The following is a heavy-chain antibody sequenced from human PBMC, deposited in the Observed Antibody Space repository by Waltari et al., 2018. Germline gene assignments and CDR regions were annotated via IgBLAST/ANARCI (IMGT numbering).Heavy chain of an antibody. CDR3: ASSSSYYFDY. CDR1: GGSISSSSYY. V-gene: IGHV4-39*01. D-gene: IGHD6-13*01. J-gene: IGHJ4*02. Sequence: QLQLQESGPGLVKPSETLSLTCTVSGGSISSSSYYWGWIRQPPGKGLEWIVSIYYSGSTYYNPSLKSRVTISVDTSKNHFSLKLSSVTAADTAVYYCASSSSYYFDYWGQGTLVTVSS. CDR2: IYYSGST.